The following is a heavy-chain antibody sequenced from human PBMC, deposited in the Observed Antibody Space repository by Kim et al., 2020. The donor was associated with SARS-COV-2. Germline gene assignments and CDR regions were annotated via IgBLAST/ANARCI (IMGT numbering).Heavy chain of an antibody. CDR2: IWYDGSNK. V-gene: IGHV3-33*01. CDR1: GFTFSSYG. Sequence: GRSLRLSCAASGFTFSSYGMHWVRQAPGKGLEWVAVIWYDGSNKYYADSVKGRFTISRDNSKNTLYLQMNSLRAEDTAVYYCARGVDLYYFDYWGQGTLVTVSS. J-gene: IGHJ4*02. CDR3: ARGVDLYYFDY.